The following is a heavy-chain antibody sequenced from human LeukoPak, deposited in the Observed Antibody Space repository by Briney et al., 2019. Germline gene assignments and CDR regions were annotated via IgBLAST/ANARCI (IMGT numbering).Heavy chain of an antibody. V-gene: IGHV3-30*02. D-gene: IGHD3-3*01. Sequence: GGSLRLSCAASGFTFSNYGMHWVRQAPGKGLEWVAFIRYDGSNKYYADSVKGRFTISRDNSKNTLYLQMNSLRAEDSAVYYCAREPFWSGYYSNLHFDYWGQGTLVTVSS. CDR3: AREPFWSGYYSNLHFDY. CDR2: IRYDGSNK. J-gene: IGHJ4*02. CDR1: GFTFSNYG.